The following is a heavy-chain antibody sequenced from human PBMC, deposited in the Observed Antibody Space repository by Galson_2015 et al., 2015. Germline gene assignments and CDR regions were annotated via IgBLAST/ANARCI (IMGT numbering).Heavy chain of an antibody. J-gene: IGHJ4*02. CDR1: GFTFSSYG. CDR2: ISYDGSNK. V-gene: IGHV3-30*18. D-gene: IGHD3-10*01. Sequence: SLRLSCAASGFTFSSYGMHWVRQAPGKGLEWVAVISYDGSNKYYADSVKGRFTISRDNSKNTLYLQMNSLRAEDTAVYCCAKFREPYYFDYWGQGTLVTVSS. CDR3: AKFREPYYFDY.